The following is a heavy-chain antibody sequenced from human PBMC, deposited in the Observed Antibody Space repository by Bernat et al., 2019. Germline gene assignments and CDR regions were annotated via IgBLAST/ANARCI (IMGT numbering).Heavy chain of an antibody. CDR1: GFTVSSKY. J-gene: IGHJ4*02. Sequence: EVQLVESGGGLVQPGGSLRLSCAASGFTVSSKYMSWVRQAPGKGLEWVSVCGPGHEKYYVDSVKGRFTIFRDSSKNTLSLQMDNLRVEDTAVYYCAKQRGSTYGEFHFDSWGQGTLVTVSA. CDR2: CGPGHEK. D-gene: IGHD6-13*01. V-gene: IGHV3-66*04. CDR3: AKQRGSTYGEFHFDS.